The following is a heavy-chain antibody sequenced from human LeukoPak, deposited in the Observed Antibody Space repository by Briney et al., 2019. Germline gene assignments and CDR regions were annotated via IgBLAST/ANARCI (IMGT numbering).Heavy chain of an antibody. CDR1: GFTFSDYG. J-gene: IGHJ4*02. CDR2: ISSSSGYI. CDR3: ARGPSYSSSSGSY. D-gene: IGHD6-6*01. Sequence: GGSLRLSCAASGFTFSDYGMNWVRQAPGKGLEWVSSISSSSGYIYYADSVKGRFTISRDNSKNTLYLQMNSLRAEDTAVYYCARGPSYSSSSGSYWGQGTLVTVSS. V-gene: IGHV3-21*01.